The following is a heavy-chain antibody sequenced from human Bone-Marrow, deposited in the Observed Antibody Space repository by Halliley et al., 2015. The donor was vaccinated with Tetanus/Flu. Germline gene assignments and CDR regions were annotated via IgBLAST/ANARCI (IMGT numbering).Heavy chain of an antibody. Sequence: TLSLTCTVSGDSIDNVHWWTWVRQPPGKGLEWIGEVYHSGITMYNPSLKSRVTISLDKSQNEFSLRLDSVTAADTAVYFCARGLYNGNPPPKQIDAFDIWGQGTMVTVSS. CDR3: ARGLYNGNPPPKQIDAFDI. J-gene: IGHJ3*02. CDR2: VYHSGIT. V-gene: IGHV4-4*01. CDR1: GDSIDNVHW. D-gene: IGHD1-26*01.